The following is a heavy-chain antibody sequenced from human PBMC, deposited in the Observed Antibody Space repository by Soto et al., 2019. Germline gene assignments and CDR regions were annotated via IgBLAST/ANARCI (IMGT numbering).Heavy chain of an antibody. Sequence: PSETLSLTCTVSDGSVSSGSYYWNWIRQPPGKGLEWIGFIYYSGFTNYNPSLESRATISVDHSKNQFFLTLRSVTAADTAVYYCARDYGDYSFFFDYWGQGALVTVSS. CDR2: IYYSGFT. D-gene: IGHD4-17*01. J-gene: IGHJ4*02. CDR3: ARDYGDYSFFFDY. CDR1: DGSVSSGSYY. V-gene: IGHV4-61*01.